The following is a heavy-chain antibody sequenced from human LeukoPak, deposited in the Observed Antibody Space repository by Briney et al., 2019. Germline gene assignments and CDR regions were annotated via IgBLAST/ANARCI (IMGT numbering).Heavy chain of an antibody. CDR2: VGIDSGNT. CDR3: ARDTKYAFDN. J-gene: IGHJ4*02. CDR1: GFTFSSYA. V-gene: IGHV3-48*01. Sequence: PGGSLRLSCAASGFTFSSYAVSWVRQAPGKGREWISYVGIDSGNTMYADSVKGRFTISGDKAKNSLYLQMNSLRVEDTAVYYCARDTKYAFDNWGQGTLVTVSS. D-gene: IGHD2-2*01.